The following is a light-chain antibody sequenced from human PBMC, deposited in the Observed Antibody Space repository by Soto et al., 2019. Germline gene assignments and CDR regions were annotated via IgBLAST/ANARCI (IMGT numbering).Light chain of an antibody. J-gene: IGLJ3*02. Sequence: QSALTQPASVSGSPGQSITISCTGTSSDVGGYNYVSWYQQHPGKAPKLMIYDVSYRPPGVSNRFSGYKSGNTASLTISGLQADDEADYYCSSYTSSSTVVFGGGTQLTVL. V-gene: IGLV2-14*03. CDR2: DVS. CDR1: SSDVGGYNY. CDR3: SSYTSSSTVV.